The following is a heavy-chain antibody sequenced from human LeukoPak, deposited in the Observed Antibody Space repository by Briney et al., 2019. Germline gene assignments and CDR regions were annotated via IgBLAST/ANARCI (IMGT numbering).Heavy chain of an antibody. D-gene: IGHD1-14*01. V-gene: IGHV3-66*01. Sequence: GGSLRLSCAASGFSVSRNYMTWVRQAPGEGLEWVSLIYSGGSTSYADSVKGRFTISRDNSKNTLYLQMNSLRAEDTAVYYCARKTDHQSGGDYWGQGTLVTVSS. CDR1: GFSVSRNY. CDR3: ARKTDHQSGGDY. CDR2: IYSGGST. J-gene: IGHJ4*02.